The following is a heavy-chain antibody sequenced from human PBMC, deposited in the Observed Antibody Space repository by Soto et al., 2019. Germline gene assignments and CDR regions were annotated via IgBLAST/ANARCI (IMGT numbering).Heavy chain of an antibody. V-gene: IGHV3-11*06. J-gene: IGHJ4*02. CDR3: ATRYSSSSYFDY. CDR2: ISSSSSYT. CDR1: GVTLSDYY. D-gene: IGHD6-13*01. Sequence: PXGSLRLSCAAAGVTLSDYYMSWIRQAPGKGLEWVSYISSSSSYTNYADSVKGRFTISRDNAKNSLYLQINSLRAEDTAVYYCATRYSSSSYFDYWGQGTLVTVSS.